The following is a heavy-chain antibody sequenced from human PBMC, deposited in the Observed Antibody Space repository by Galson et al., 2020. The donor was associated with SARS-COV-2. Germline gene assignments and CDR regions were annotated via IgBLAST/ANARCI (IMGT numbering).Heavy chain of an antibody. J-gene: IGHJ4*02. CDR2: IHYRGST. CDR3: ARRGETVAWVD. Sequence: SQTLSLTCTVSGGSITTRSYYWGWIRQPPGGGLEWLGSIHYRGSTSYNPSLNGRLTMSVDTSKNQFSLKLNSVTAADTAVYYCARRGETVAWVDWGQGTLVTVSS. V-gene: IGHV4-39*01. D-gene: IGHD4-17*01. CDR1: GGSITTRSYY.